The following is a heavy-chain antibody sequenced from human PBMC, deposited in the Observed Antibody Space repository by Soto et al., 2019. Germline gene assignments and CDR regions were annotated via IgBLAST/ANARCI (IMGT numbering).Heavy chain of an antibody. Sequence: GESLKISCKGSGYRFTNYWIAWVRQMPGKGLEWMGMIYPGDSDTRYSPSFQGQVTISADESISTAYLQWSSLRSEDTAVYYCARGRWLQYPRFDYWGQGTLVTVSS. J-gene: IGHJ4*02. CDR2: IYPGDSDT. V-gene: IGHV5-51*01. CDR1: GYRFTNYW. D-gene: IGHD5-12*01. CDR3: ARGRWLQYPRFDY.